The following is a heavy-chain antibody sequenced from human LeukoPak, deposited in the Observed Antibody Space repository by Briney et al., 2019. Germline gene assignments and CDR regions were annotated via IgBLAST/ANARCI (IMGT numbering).Heavy chain of an antibody. Sequence: GSLRLSCAASGFTFSSYSMNWVRQAPGKGLEWVSYISSSSSTIYYADSVKGRFTISRDNAKNSLYLQMNSLRAEDTAVYYCARGYDSSGYYPSPFDYWGQGTLVTVSS. J-gene: IGHJ4*02. CDR3: ARGYDSSGYYPSPFDY. CDR2: ISSSSSTI. D-gene: IGHD3-22*01. CDR1: GFTFSSYS. V-gene: IGHV3-48*01.